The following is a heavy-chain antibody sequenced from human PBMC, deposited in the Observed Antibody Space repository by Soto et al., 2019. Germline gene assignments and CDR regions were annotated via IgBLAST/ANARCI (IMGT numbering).Heavy chain of an antibody. CDR1: GFAFSDYA. CDR3: AKGRTFFDF. D-gene: IGHD3-16*01. CDR2: ISDGDGAT. J-gene: IGHJ4*02. V-gene: IGHV3-23*01. Sequence: GGSLRLSCAASGFAFSDYAMTWVRQAPGKGLEWVSDISDGDGATHYADSVKGRFTISRDDSKNTLYLQMDSLRAEDAAVYYCAKGRTFFDFWGQGTPAPVSS.